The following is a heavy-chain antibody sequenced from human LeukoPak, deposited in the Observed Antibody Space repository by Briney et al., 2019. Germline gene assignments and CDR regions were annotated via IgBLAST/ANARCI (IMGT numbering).Heavy chain of an antibody. CDR1: EFIFTNYH. CDR3: ARDPNDGYAFLDY. CDR2: IFDDGTT. V-gene: IGHV3-66*02. J-gene: IGHJ4*02. Sequence: GGSLRLSCAAPEFIFTNYHMNWVRQAPGKGLEWVSNIFDDGTTYYADSVKGRFTISRDISKNTAYLQMNSLRVEDTAVYYCARDPNDGYAFLDYWGQGTVVTVSS. D-gene: IGHD2-8*01.